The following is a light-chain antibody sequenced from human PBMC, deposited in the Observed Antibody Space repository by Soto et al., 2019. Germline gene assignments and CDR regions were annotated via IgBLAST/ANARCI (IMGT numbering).Light chain of an antibody. CDR3: MQGISFT. CDR1: QSLVYSDGNTY. J-gene: IGKJ1*01. V-gene: IGKV2-30*01. Sequence: IVLTQSPLSLSVTLGQPASISCRSSQSLVYSDGNTYLNWFHQRPGQSPRRLIHKVSNRDSGVPDRFSGSGSDPDFTPSISRVEADDVGVFYCMQGISFTFGQGTRVEIK. CDR2: KVS.